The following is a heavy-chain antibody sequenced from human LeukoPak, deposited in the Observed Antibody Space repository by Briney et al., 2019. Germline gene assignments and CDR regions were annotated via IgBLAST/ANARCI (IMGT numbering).Heavy chain of an antibody. V-gene: IGHV1-2*02. CDR2: INPNSGGT. Sequence: GASVKVSCKASGYTFTGYYMHWVRQAPGQGLEWMGWINPNSGGTNYAQKFQGRVTMTRDTSISTAYMELSRLRSDDTAVYYCARGPPAAIRGAVYYYYGMDVWGQGTTVTVSS. CDR1: GYTFTGYY. D-gene: IGHD2-2*01. CDR3: ARGPPAAIRGAVYYYYGMDV. J-gene: IGHJ6*02.